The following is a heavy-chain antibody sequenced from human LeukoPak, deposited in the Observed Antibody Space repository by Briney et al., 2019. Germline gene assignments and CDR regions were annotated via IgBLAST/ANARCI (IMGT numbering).Heavy chain of an antibody. V-gene: IGHV3-53*01. Sequence: GGSLRLSCAASGFTFSTYSMNWVRQAPGKGLEWVSVIYSGGSTYYADSVKGRFTISRDNSKNTLYLQMNSLRAEDTAVYYCARDLFGYDSSGSVDYWGQGTLVTVSS. CDR1: GFTFSTYS. D-gene: IGHD3-22*01. CDR2: IYSGGST. CDR3: ARDLFGYDSSGSVDY. J-gene: IGHJ4*02.